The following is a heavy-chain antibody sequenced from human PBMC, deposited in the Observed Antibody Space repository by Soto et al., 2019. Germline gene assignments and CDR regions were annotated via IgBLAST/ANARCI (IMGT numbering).Heavy chain of an antibody. V-gene: IGHV3-48*01. Sequence: GGSLRLSCAASGFPFSSYSMNWVRQAPGKGLEWVSYISSSSSTIYYADSVKGRFTISRDNAKNSLYLQMNSLRAEDTAVYYCARPYDFWSGSFDYWGQGTLVTVSS. CDR2: ISSSSSTI. D-gene: IGHD3-3*01. CDR3: ARPYDFWSGSFDY. J-gene: IGHJ4*02. CDR1: GFPFSSYS.